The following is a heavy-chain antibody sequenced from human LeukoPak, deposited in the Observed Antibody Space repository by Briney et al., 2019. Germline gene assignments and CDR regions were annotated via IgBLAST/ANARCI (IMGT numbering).Heavy chain of an antibody. CDR2: IYYSGST. J-gene: IGHJ4*02. CDR3: ARLGGDYVVFDY. D-gene: IGHD4-17*01. CDR1: GGSISSGGYY. Sequence: PSQTLPLTCTVSGGSISSGGYYWSWIRQHPGKGLEWIGYIYYSGSTYYNPSLKSRVTISVDTSKNQFSPKLSSVTAADTAVYYCARLGGDYVVFDYWGQGTLVTVSS. V-gene: IGHV4-31*03.